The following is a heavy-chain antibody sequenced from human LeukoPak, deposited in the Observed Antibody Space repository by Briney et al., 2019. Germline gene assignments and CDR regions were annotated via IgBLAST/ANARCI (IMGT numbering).Heavy chain of an antibody. D-gene: IGHD3-22*01. V-gene: IGHV4-39*01. CDR2: IYYSGST. CDR3: ARHPPNYDSSGYYGAFDI. Sequence: SEALSLTCTVSGGSISSSTYYWGWIRQPPGKGLEWVGSIYYSGSTYYNPSLKSRVTISVDTSKNQFSLKLSSVTAADTAVYYCARHPPNYDSSGYYGAFDIWGQGTMVTVSS. J-gene: IGHJ3*02. CDR1: GGSISSSTYY.